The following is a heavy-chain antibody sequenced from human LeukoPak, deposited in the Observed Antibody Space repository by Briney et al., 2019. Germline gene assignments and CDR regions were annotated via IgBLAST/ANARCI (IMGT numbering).Heavy chain of an antibody. CDR2: LSYTGKT. CDR1: GVSVSTSH. CDR3: SEGFFEPFDH. Sequence: SETLSLTCNVSGVSVSTSHWNWIRQRPGKGLEWIGCLSYTGKTDYNPSLKSRVSISLGSSNNHFSLKLTSVTAADTAVYYCSEGFFEPFDHWGQGILVTVSS. V-gene: IGHV4-59*02. J-gene: IGHJ4*02. D-gene: IGHD1-14*01.